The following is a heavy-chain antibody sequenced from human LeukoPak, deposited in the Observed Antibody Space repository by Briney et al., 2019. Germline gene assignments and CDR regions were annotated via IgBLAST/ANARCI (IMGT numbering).Heavy chain of an antibody. CDR1: GFTFDDYA. V-gene: IGHV3-43*02. CDR2: IGGDGGTT. CDR3: VKEPHYYDSSGYY. Sequence: GGSLRLSCAASGFTFDDYAMHWVRQAPGKGLEWVSLIGGDGGTTCCADSVKGRFTISRDNSKNSLYLQMNSLRTEDTALYYCVKEPHYYDSSGYYWGQGTLVTVSS. J-gene: IGHJ4*02. D-gene: IGHD3-22*01.